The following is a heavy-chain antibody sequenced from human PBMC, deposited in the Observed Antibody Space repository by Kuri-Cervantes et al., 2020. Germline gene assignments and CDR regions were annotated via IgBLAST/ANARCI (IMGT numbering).Heavy chain of an antibody. J-gene: IGHJ3*02. D-gene: IGHD3-22*01. V-gene: IGHV3-30*02. CDR1: RFIFRNYG. CDR2: IQYDGSNK. Sequence: GESLKISCAASRFIFRNYGMHWVRQAPGKGLEWVAFIQYDGSNKYYADSVKGRFTISRDNSKNTLYLQMNSLRAEDTAVYYCAKVERITMIVGPGAFDIWGQGTMVTVSS. CDR3: AKVERITMIVGPGAFDI.